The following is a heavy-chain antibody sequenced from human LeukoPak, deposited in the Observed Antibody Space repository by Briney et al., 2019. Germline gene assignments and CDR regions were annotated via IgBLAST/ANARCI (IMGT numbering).Heavy chain of an antibody. J-gene: IGHJ4*02. Sequence: GRSLRLSCAASGFTFSSYGMHWVRQAPGKGLEWVAVIWYDGSNKYYADSVKGRFTISRDNSKNTLYLQMNSLRAEDTAVYYCARDNLYCSGGSCYCGDPLAYYFDYWGQGTLVTVSS. CDR1: GFTFSSYG. V-gene: IGHV3-33*01. D-gene: IGHD2-15*01. CDR3: ARDNLYCSGGSCYCGDPLAYYFDY. CDR2: IWYDGSNK.